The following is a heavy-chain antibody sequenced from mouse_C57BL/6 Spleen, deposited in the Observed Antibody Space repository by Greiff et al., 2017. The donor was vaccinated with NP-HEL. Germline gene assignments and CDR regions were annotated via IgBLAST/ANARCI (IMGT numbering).Heavy chain of an antibody. CDR2: ISYDGSN. CDR1: GYSITSGYY. J-gene: IGHJ2*01. CDR3: ARDGGFLFDY. Sequence: EVKLQESGPGLVKPSQSLSLTCSVTGYSITSGYYWNWIRQFPGNKLEWMGYISYDGSNNYNPSLKNRISITRDTSKNQFFLKLNSVTTEDTATYYCARDGGFLFDYWGQGTTLTVSS. V-gene: IGHV3-6*01.